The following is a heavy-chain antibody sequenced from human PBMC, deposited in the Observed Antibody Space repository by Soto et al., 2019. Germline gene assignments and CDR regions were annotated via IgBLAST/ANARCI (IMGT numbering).Heavy chain of an antibody. Sequence: QVQLVESGGGVVQPGRSLRLSCAASGFTFSSYGMHWVRQAPGKGLEWVAVIWYDGSNKYYADSVKGRFTISRDNSKKTLYMQMNSLRAEDTAVYYCASAAYSCSWLYYYGMDVWGQGTTVTVSS. CDR1: GFTFSSYG. J-gene: IGHJ6*02. D-gene: IGHD6-13*01. CDR3: ASAAYSCSWLYYYGMDV. V-gene: IGHV3-33*01. CDR2: IWYDGSNK.